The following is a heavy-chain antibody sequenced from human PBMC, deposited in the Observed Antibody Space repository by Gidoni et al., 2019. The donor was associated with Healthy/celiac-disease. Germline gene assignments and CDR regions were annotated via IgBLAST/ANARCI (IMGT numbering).Heavy chain of an antibody. V-gene: IGHV4-39*01. D-gene: IGHD4-4*01. CDR2: IYYSGST. Sequence: QLQLQESGPGLVKPSETLSLSCTVSGGSISSSSYYRGWIRQPPGKGLAWIGSIYYSGSTYYNPSLKSRVTISVDTSKNQFSLKLSSVTAADTAVYYCARTRTYIGWFDPWGQGTLVTVSS. CDR3: ARTRTYIGWFDP. J-gene: IGHJ5*02. CDR1: GGSISSSSYY.